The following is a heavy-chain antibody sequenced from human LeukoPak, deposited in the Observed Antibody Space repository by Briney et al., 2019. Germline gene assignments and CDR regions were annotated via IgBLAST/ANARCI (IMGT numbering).Heavy chain of an antibody. CDR2: INSDGSIT. J-gene: IGHJ6*02. V-gene: IGHV3-74*01. CDR1: GFTFTTYW. Sequence: GGSLRLSCAASGFTFTTYWMHWVRQAPGKGLVRVSHINSDGSITSYADSVKGRFTISRDNAKNTLYLQMNSLRAEDTAVYYCARDAVDTANAVWGQGTTVTVSS. CDR3: ARDAVDTANAV. D-gene: IGHD5-18*01.